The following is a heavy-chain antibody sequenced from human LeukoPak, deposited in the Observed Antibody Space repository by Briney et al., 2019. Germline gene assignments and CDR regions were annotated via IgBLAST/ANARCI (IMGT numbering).Heavy chain of an antibody. CDR3: ARGYSGGIAAAPYFDY. CDR2: ISAYNGNT. CDR1: GYTFTSYG. Sequence: GASVKVSCKASGYTFTSYGISWVRQAPGQGLEWMGWISAYNGNTNYAQKLQGRVTMTTDTSTSTAYMELRSLRADDTAVYYCARGYSGGIAAAPYFDYWGQGTLVTVSS. D-gene: IGHD6-13*01. V-gene: IGHV1-18*04. J-gene: IGHJ4*02.